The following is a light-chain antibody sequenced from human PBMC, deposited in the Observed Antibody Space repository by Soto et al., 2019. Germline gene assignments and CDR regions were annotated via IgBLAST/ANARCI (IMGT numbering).Light chain of an antibody. J-gene: IGKJ1*01. CDR3: HQHSSTPWT. Sequence: DIVMTQSPDSLAVSLGERATINCKSSQSVLYVSNNRNYLAWYHKKPGQPPKLLISWASTRESGVPVRFSGSGSGTDFTLTISILQAEDVAVYYCHQHSSTPWTFGQGTKVETK. CDR1: QSVLYVSNNRNY. V-gene: IGKV4-1*01. CDR2: WAS.